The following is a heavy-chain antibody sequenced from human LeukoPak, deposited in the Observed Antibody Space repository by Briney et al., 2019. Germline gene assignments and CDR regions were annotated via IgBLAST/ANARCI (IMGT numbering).Heavy chain of an antibody. D-gene: IGHD3-22*01. CDR2: IYYSGGT. CDR3: ARLRNYDNSGYYPFDY. CDR1: GGSISGYY. J-gene: IGHJ4*02. Sequence: PSETLSLTCTVSGGSISGYYWSWIRQPPGKGLEWIGYIYYSGGTNYNPSLKSRVTISVDTSKNQFSLKLSSVTAADTAVYHCARLRNYDNSGYYPFDYWGQGTLVTVSS. V-gene: IGHV4-59*08.